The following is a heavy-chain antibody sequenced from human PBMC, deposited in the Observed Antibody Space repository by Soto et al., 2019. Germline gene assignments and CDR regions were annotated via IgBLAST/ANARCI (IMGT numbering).Heavy chain of an antibody. Sequence: GGSLRLSCAASGFTFSSYAMHCVRQAPGKGLEWVAFISYDGSNKYYADSVKGRFTISRDNSKNTLYLQMNSLRAEDTAVYYSARDRGYSYGSSYYYYGMDVWGQGTTVTVSS. CDR3: ARDRGYSYGSSYYYYGMDV. D-gene: IGHD5-18*01. CDR2: ISYDGSNK. CDR1: GFTFSSYA. V-gene: IGHV3-30-3*01. J-gene: IGHJ6*02.